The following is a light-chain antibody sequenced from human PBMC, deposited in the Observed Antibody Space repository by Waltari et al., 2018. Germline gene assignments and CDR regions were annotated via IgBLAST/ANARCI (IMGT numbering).Light chain of an antibody. CDR2: DAS. CDR3: QQRTDWLWT. Sequence: EVVLTQSQATLSLSPGERATPSGRASHSISKFLAWYQQRPGQAPRLLIYDASDRPPGIPARFSGSGSGTDFTLTISSLEPEDFAVYYCQQRTDWLWTFGQGTKVEIK. CDR1: HSISKF. V-gene: IGKV3-11*01. J-gene: IGKJ1*01.